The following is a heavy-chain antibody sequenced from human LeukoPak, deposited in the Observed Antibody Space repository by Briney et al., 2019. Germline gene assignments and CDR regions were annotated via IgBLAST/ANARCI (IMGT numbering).Heavy chain of an antibody. Sequence: GGSLRLSCAVSGFTFSSYSMNWVRQAPGKGLEWVSSISSSSSYIYYADSVRGRFTISRDNAKKSLYLQMNSLRAEDTAVYYCASRVEMATSGAWAFDIWGRGTMVTVSS. CDR1: GFTFSSYS. CDR2: ISSSSSYI. J-gene: IGHJ3*02. D-gene: IGHD5-24*01. V-gene: IGHV3-21*01. CDR3: ASRVEMATSGAWAFDI.